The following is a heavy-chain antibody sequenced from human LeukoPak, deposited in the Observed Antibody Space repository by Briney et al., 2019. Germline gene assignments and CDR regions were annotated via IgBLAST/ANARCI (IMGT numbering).Heavy chain of an antibody. J-gene: IGHJ6*02. CDR3: ARDGGIAAAGTYYYYYGMDV. V-gene: IGHV4-59*01. CDR1: GGSISSYY. Sequence: SETLSLTCTVSGGSISSYYWSWIRQPPGKGLEWIGYIYYSGSTNYNPSLKSRVTLSVDTSKNQFSLKLSSVTAADTAVYYCARDGGIAAAGTYYYYYGMDVWGQGTTVTVSS. CDR2: IYYSGST. D-gene: IGHD6-13*01.